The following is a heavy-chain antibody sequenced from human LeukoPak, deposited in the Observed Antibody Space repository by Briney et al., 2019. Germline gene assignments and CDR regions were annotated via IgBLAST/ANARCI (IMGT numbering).Heavy chain of an antibody. D-gene: IGHD2-15*01. CDR2: ISGSGGST. Sequence: GGPLRLSCAASGFTFSSYAMSWVRQAPGKGLEWVSAISGSGGSTYYADSVKGRFTISRVNSKNTLYLQMNSLRAEDTAVYYCAKLHSPAYYYYGMDVWGQGTTVTVSS. CDR1: GFTFSSYA. V-gene: IGHV3-23*01. CDR3: AKLHSPAYYYYGMDV. J-gene: IGHJ6*02.